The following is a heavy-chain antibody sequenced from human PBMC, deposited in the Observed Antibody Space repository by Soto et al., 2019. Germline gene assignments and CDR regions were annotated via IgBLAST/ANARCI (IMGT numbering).Heavy chain of an antibody. CDR1: GGSISSGGYY. CDR3: ARWQWLVTFDY. V-gene: IGHV4-31*03. CDR2: IYHSGST. D-gene: IGHD6-19*01. Sequence: QAQLQESGPGLVQPSQILSLTCTVSGGSISSGGYYWSWIRQHPGKSLEWIGYIYHSGSTYYNPSLKSRVTISVDTSKNQFSLKLSSVTAADTAVYYCARWQWLVTFDYWGQGTLVTVSS. J-gene: IGHJ4*02.